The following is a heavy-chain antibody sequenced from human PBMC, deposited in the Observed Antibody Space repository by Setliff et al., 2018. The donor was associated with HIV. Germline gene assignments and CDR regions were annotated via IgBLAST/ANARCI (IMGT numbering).Heavy chain of an antibody. CDR3: ARDGGRTGYSSSSDQ. CDR1: GGSISSGYY. J-gene: IGHJ4*02. V-gene: IGHV4-38-2*02. D-gene: IGHD6-13*01. Sequence: SETLSLTCTVSGGSISSGYYRGWIRQPPGKGLEWIGTIYHSGSTYYSPSLMSRVTISVDTSKNQISLKLNSVTAADTAVYYCARDGGRTGYSSSSDQWGQGTLVTVSS. CDR2: IYHSGST.